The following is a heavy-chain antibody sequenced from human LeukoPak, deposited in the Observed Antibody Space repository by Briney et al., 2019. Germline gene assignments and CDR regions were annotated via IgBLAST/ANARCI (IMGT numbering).Heavy chain of an antibody. J-gene: IGHJ6*03. CDR3: ARGGDYVGIYYYYYMDV. Sequence: SVKVSCKASGGTFSSYAISWVRQAPGQGLEWMGGIIPIFGTANYAQKFQGRVTITADESTSTAYMELSSLRSEDTAVYYCARGGDYVGIYYYYYMDVWGKGTTVTVSS. CDR1: GGTFSSYA. D-gene: IGHD4-17*01. V-gene: IGHV1-69*13. CDR2: IIPIFGTA.